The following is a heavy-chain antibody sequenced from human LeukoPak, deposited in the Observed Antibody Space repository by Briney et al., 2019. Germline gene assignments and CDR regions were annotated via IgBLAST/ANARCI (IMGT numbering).Heavy chain of an antibody. CDR1: GFSFTRYA. Sequence: GRSLRLSCAASGFSFTRYAMSWVRQAPGKGLGWVSYISSSGSTIYYADSVKGRFTISRDNAKNSLYLQMNSLRAEDTAVYYCAREGVLEVASIWFGELNAFDIWGQGTMVTVSS. J-gene: IGHJ3*02. D-gene: IGHD3-10*01. CDR2: ISSSGSTI. CDR3: AREGVLEVASIWFGELNAFDI. V-gene: IGHV3-48*03.